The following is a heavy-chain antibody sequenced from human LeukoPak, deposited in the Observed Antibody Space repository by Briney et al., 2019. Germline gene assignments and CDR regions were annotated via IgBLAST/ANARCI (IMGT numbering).Heavy chain of an antibody. CDR2: IKQDGSEK. CDR3: ATQRRYCSGDNCYQRTVDY. D-gene: IGHD2-15*01. CDR1: GFIFNNYW. Sequence: AGGSLRLSCAASGFIFNNYWISLVRQAPGEGLEWVANIKQDGSEKYYVDSVKGRFTISRDNTKNSLYLQMNSLRAEDTAVYYCATQRRYCSGDNCYQRTVDYWGQGTLVTVSS. J-gene: IGHJ4*02. V-gene: IGHV3-7*01.